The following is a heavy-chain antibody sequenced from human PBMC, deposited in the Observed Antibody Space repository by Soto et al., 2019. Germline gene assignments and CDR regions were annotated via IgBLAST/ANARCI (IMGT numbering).Heavy chain of an antibody. CDR1: GDSISSSSYY. Sequence: ETLSLTCTVSGDSISSSSYYWGWIRQPPGKGLEWIGSIYYSGSTYYNPSLKSRVTISVDTSKNQFSLKLSSVTAADTAVYYCARRSGSYYFSALDYWGQGTLVTVSS. CDR3: ARRSGSYYFSALDY. J-gene: IGHJ4*02. CDR2: IYYSGST. D-gene: IGHD1-26*01. V-gene: IGHV4-39*01.